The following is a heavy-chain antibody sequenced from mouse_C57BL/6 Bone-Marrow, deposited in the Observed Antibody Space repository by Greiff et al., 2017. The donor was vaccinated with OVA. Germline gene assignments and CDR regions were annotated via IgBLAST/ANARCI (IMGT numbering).Heavy chain of an antibody. V-gene: IGHV1-15*01. CDR3: TRGYSNYYAMDY. CDR1: GYTFTDYE. D-gene: IGHD2-5*01. J-gene: IGHJ4*01. Sequence: VQVVESGAELVRPGASVTLSCKASGYTFTDYEMHWVKQTPVHGLEWIWAIDPETGGTAFNQKFKGKAILTADKSSSTAYMELRSLTSEDSAVYYCTRGYSNYYAMDYWGQGTSVTVSS. CDR2: IDPETGGT.